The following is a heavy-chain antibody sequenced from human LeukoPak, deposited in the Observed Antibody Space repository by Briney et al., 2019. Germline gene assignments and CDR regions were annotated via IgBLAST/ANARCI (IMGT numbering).Heavy chain of an antibody. D-gene: IGHD2-2*01. CDR1: GFTFSSSS. CDR2: ISPSSSHI. V-gene: IGHV3-21*06. J-gene: IGHJ4*02. CDR3: ARLSGTSALYYLDY. Sequence: GGSLRLSCAASGFTFSSSSMNWVRQAPGKGLEWGSSISPSSSHIYYADSVKGRFIISRDNAKNSLYLQMNSLRAEDTAVYYCARLSGTSALYYLDYWGQGTRVTVSS.